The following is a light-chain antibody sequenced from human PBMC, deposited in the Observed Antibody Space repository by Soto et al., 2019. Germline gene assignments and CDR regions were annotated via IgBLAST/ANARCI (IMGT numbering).Light chain of an antibody. J-gene: IGKJ1*01. Sequence: DIVMTQSPLSLPVTPGEPASISCRSSQSLLSSKGYNYLDWYLQKPGQSPQLLIYLGSNRAAGVPDRFSGSGSGTDFTLKISRVEADDVGFYYCMQSLQSPRTFGQGTKVESK. CDR3: MQSLQSPRT. CDR2: LGS. CDR1: QSLLSSKGYNY. V-gene: IGKV2-28*01.